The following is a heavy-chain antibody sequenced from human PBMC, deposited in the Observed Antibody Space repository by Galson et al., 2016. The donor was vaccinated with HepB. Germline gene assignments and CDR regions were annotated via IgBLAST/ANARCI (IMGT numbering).Heavy chain of an antibody. CDR2: IIPFFSRA. D-gene: IGHD3-16*01. Sequence: SVRVSCTASGGTFSSYAVSWVRQAPGQGLEWLGGIIPFFSRATSAQTFQGRVTITADESTSTAYMQLSSLRSEDTAVYDCARGGNFGQLGEDQYFQPWGQGTLVTVS. V-gene: IGHV1-69*13. CDR3: ARGGNFGQLGEDQYFQP. CDR1: GGTFSSYA. J-gene: IGHJ1*01.